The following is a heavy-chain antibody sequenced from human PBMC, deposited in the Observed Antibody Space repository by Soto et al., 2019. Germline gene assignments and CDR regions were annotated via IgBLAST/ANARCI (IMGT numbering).Heavy chain of an antibody. CDR1: GGSISSSNYY. D-gene: IGHD7-27*01. CDR2: IYYSGTT. CDR3: ARHHWGGNIVPPSREDWFDP. V-gene: IGHV4-39*01. Sequence: QLQLQESGPGLVKPSETLSLTCTVSGGSISSSNYYWGWIRQPPGKGLEWIGSIYYSGTTYYNPSLTGSVTKSKDTSTDQFSLKLRPVAAADTAVYYCARHHWGGNIVPPSREDWFDPWGQGILVTVSS. J-gene: IGHJ5*02.